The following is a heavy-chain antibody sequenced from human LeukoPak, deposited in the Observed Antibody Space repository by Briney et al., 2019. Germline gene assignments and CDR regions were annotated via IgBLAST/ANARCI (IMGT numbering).Heavy chain of an antibody. CDR3: ARGSYVGPTSGYFDY. Sequence: SETLSLTCTVSGGSISSGGYNWSWIRQHPGKGLECIVYIYYSGSTYYNPSLKSRVTISVDTSKNQFSLKLSSVTAADTAVYYCARGSYVGPTSGYFDYWGQGTLDTVSS. CDR2: IYYSGST. D-gene: IGHD1-26*01. J-gene: IGHJ4*02. V-gene: IGHV4-31*03. CDR1: GGSISSGGYN.